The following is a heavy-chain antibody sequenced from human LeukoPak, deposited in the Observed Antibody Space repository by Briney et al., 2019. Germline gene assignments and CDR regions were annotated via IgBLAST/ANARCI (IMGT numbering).Heavy chain of an antibody. CDR2: ISTDGINT. J-gene: IGHJ4*02. V-gene: IGHV3-64D*09. CDR1: GFTFSNYV. CDR3: VKDLSGTYSFDY. D-gene: IGHD1-26*01. Sequence: PGGSLRLSCAASGFTFSNYVMHWVRQAPGKGLEYVSTISTDGINTRHADSLKGRFTISRDNSKNTLYLQMSSLRPEDTAVYFCVKDLSGTYSFDYWGQGTLVTVSS.